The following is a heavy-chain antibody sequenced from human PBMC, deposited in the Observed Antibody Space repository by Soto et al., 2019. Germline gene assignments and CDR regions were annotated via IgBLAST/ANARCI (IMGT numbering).Heavy chain of an antibody. J-gene: IGHJ5*02. Sequence: QLQLQESGPGLVKPSETLSLTCTVSGGSISSSSYYWGWIRQPPGKGLEWIGSIYYSGSTYYNPSLKSRFTISVDTSKNQFSLKLSSVTAADTAVYYCARHPTVTTPASPFNWFDPWGQGTLVTVSS. CDR2: IYYSGST. D-gene: IGHD4-4*01. CDR1: GGSISSSSYY. CDR3: ARHPTVTTPASPFNWFDP. V-gene: IGHV4-39*01.